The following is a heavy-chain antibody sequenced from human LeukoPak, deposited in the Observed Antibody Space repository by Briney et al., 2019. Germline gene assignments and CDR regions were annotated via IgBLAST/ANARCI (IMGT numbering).Heavy chain of an antibody. D-gene: IGHD4-17*01. Sequence: SETLSLTCTVSGGSISSSSYYWGWIRQPPGKGLEWIGSIYYSGSTYYNPSLKSRVTISVDTSKNQFSLKLSSVTAADTAVYYCASGAYGDPLDWFDPWGQGTLVTVSS. CDR3: ASGAYGDPLDWFDP. V-gene: IGHV4-39*07. CDR1: GGSISSSSYY. J-gene: IGHJ5*02. CDR2: IYYSGST.